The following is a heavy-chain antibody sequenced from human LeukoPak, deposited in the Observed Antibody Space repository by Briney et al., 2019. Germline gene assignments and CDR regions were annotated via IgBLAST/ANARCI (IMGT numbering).Heavy chain of an antibody. Sequence: PSETLSLTCTVSGGSISNYYWSWIRQSAGKGLEWIGRIYSTGSTNYNPSLKSRVTMSVDTSMNQFSLKLNSVTAADTAVYYCAREIGITIFGFDPWGQGTLVTVSS. CDR1: GGSISNYY. V-gene: IGHV4-4*07. D-gene: IGHD3-3*01. CDR3: AREIGITIFGFDP. CDR2: IYSTGST. J-gene: IGHJ5*02.